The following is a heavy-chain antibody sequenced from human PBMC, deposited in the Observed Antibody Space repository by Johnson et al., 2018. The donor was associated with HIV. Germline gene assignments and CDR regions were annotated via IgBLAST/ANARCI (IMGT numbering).Heavy chain of an antibody. CDR2: IKQDESEK. CDR3: AREGVGTTCPFDM. J-gene: IGHJ3*02. Sequence: VQLVESGGGLVQPGGSLRLSCAASGFTFSDYWMSWVRQAPGKGLEWVANIKQDESEKYYVDSVKGRFSISRDNAKNSLYLQMNSLRAEDTAVYYCAREGVGTTCPFDMWGQGTMVTV. D-gene: IGHD1-26*01. V-gene: IGHV3-7*05. CDR1: GFTFSDYW.